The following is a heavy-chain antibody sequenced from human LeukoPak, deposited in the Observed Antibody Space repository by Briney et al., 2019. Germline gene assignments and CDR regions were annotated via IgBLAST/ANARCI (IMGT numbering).Heavy chain of an antibody. CDR1: GFTFSSYA. CDR3: AKVRDTGGYWHQAFDY. Sequence: GGSLRLSCAASGFTFSSYAMSWVRQAPGTGLELVSGISGRGGSTYYADSVKGRFTISRDSSKNTLCLPLNSLRAEDTAVYYCAKVRDTGGYWHQAFDYWGQGTLVTVSS. V-gene: IGHV3-23*01. D-gene: IGHD3-22*01. CDR2: ISGRGGST. J-gene: IGHJ4*02.